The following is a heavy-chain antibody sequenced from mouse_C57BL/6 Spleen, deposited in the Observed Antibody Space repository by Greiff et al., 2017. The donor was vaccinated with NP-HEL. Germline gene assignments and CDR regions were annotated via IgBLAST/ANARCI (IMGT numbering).Heavy chain of an antibody. CDR3: ARWAYYGSSYEGAWFAY. J-gene: IGHJ3*01. CDR1: GYTFTSYW. Sequence: QVQLQQPGAELVKPGASVKMSCKASGYTFTSYWITWVKQRPGQGLEWIGDIYPGSGSTNYNEKFKSKVTLSVDTSSSTAYMQLSSRTSEDSAVYYCARWAYYGSSYEGAWFAYWGQGTLVTVSA. D-gene: IGHD1-1*01. V-gene: IGHV1-55*01. CDR2: IYPGSGST.